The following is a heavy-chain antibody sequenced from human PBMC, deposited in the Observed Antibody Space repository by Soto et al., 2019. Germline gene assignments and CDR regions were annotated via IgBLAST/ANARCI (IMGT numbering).Heavy chain of an antibody. D-gene: IGHD2-2*01. CDR2: IYWDGDE. V-gene: IGHV2-5*02. Sequence: QITLKESGPTLVKPTQTLTLTCTFSGFSLSTSAEGVGWIRQPPGKALEWLALIYWDGDERYSQSLKSRLTITKDTSKNQVVLTLTNMDPADTATYSCAHGSCTSADCYPNPYLDYWGQGILVTVSS. CDR3: AHGSCTSADCYPNPYLDY. CDR1: GFSLSTSAEG. J-gene: IGHJ4*02.